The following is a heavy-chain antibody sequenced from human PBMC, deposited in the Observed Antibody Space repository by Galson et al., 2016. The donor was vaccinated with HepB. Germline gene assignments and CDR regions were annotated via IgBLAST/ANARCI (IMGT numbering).Heavy chain of an antibody. CDR2: IGMSDTTI. D-gene: IGHD3-9*01. CDR1: GFTFSDYY. J-gene: IGHJ4*02. Sequence: SLRLSCAVSGFTFSDYYMTWIRQAPGKGLEWISYIGMSDTTIYYADSEKGRFTVSRDNANRSLYLQMNSLRAEDTAVYYCARTWYYSILSGYYPYFDDWGQGTLVTVSP. V-gene: IGHV3-11*01. CDR3: ARTWYYSILSGYYPYFDD.